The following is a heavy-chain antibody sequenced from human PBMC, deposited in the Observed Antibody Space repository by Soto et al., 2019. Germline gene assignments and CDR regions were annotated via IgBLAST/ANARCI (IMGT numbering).Heavy chain of an antibody. CDR3: ARHVPYCSDTSHCAYGMDV. V-gene: IGHV4-59*08. Sequence: QVQLQESGPGLVKPSETLSLTCTVSGGSISSYYWSWIRQPPGKGLEWIGYIYYSGSTNYNHSLKSRVTISVDTSKNQFSLKLSSVTAADTAVYYCARHVPYCSDTSHCAYGMDVWGQGTTVTVSS. J-gene: IGHJ6*02. CDR2: IYYSGST. D-gene: IGHD2-2*01. CDR1: GGSISSYY.